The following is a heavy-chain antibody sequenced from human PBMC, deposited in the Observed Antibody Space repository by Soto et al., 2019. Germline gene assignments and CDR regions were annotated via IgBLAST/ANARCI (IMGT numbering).Heavy chain of an antibody. CDR2: IFYTGST. CDR3: ARHHSIAASGNNWFDP. CDR1: GGSISTYY. J-gene: IGHJ5*02. D-gene: IGHD6-13*01. Sequence: SEILSLTCTVSGGSISTYYWSWIRQPPGKGLEWIGYIFYTGSTNYNPSLKSRVTISVDTSKNQFSLKLSSVTAADTAVYYCARHHSIAASGNNWFDPWGQGTLVTVSS. V-gene: IGHV4-59*08.